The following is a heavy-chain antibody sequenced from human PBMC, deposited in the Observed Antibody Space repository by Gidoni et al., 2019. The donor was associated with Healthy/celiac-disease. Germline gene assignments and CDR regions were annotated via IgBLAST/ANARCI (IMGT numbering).Heavy chain of an antibody. CDR3: AKDHGLGATMYYFDY. V-gene: IGHV3-23*01. CDR2: ISGSGGRT. J-gene: IGHJ4*02. D-gene: IGHD1-26*01. Sequence: EVQLWAPGGGLVQPGGSLRHSCAASGFTFSSYAMSWVRQAPGKGVEWVSAISGSGGRTYYADSVKGRFTISRDNSKNTLYLQMNSLRAEDTAVYYCAKDHGLGATMYYFDYWGQGTLVTVSS. CDR1: GFTFSSYA.